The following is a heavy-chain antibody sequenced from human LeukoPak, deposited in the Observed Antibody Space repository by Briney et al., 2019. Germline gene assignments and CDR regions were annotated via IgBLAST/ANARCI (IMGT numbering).Heavy chain of an antibody. CDR2: IIPIFGTA. CDR3: ASQGTTDLSNDY. V-gene: IGHV1-69*06. CDR1: GGTFSSYA. D-gene: IGHD4-17*01. J-gene: IGHJ4*02. Sequence: PSVNVSCKASGGTFSSYAISWVRQAPGQELESMRGIIPIFGTANYAQKFQGRVTITADKSTSTAYMELSSLRSEDTAVYYCASQGTTDLSNDYWGQGTLVTVSS.